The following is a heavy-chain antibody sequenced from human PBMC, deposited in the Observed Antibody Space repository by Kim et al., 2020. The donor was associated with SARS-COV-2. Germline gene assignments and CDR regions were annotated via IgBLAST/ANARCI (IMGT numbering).Heavy chain of an antibody. J-gene: IGHJ5*02. CDR2: ILPMVDIP. CDR1: GGTFSNYA. CDR3: ARGGQVVIDGRVSLTPYDH. Sequence: SVKVSCKASGGTFSNYAGNRVRQAPGQGLEWMGRILPMVDIPNYARNFQGRLTTTADKSTSTAYMELTGLTSADTAVYYCARGGQVVIDGRVSLTPYDHWGQGALVTVSS. V-gene: IGHV1-69*04. D-gene: IGHD2-21*01.